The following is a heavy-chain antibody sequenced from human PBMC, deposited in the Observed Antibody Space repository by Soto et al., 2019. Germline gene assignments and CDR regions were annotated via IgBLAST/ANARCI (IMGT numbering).Heavy chain of an antibody. J-gene: IGHJ6*02. CDR1: GGSFSGYY. CDR2: INHSGST. Sequence: SETLSLTCAVYGGSFSGYYWSWIRQPPGKGLEWIGEINHSGSTNYNPSLKSRVTISVDTSKNQFSLKLSSVTAADTAVYYCARGFSAAAAGTLNYYGMDVWGQGATVTVSS. D-gene: IGHD6-13*01. V-gene: IGHV4-34*01. CDR3: ARGFSAAAAGTLNYYGMDV.